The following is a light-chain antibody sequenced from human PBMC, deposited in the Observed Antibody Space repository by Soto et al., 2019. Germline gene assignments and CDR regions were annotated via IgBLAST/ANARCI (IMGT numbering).Light chain of an antibody. V-gene: IGLV2-23*01. CDR1: SSDVGSYNL. J-gene: IGLJ1*01. Sequence: QSVLTPPASVSGSPGQSITISCTGTSSDVGSYNLVSWYQQHPGKAPKLMIYEGSKRPSGVSNRFSGSKSGNTASLTISGLQAEDEADYYCCSYAGSSTHVFGTGTKVTVL. CDR2: EGS. CDR3: CSYAGSSTHV.